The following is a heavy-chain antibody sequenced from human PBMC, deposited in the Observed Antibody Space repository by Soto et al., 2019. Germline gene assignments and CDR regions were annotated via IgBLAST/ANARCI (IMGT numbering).Heavy chain of an antibody. CDR1: GGSISSSSYY. Sequence: SETLSLTCTVSGGSISSSSYYWGWIRQPPGKGLEWIGCIYYSGSTYYNPSLKSRVTISVDTSKNQFSLKLSSVTAADTAVYYCARLYSSGWYYFDYWGQGTLVTVSS. CDR3: ARLYSSGWYYFDY. D-gene: IGHD6-19*01. V-gene: IGHV4-39*07. CDR2: IYYSGST. J-gene: IGHJ4*02.